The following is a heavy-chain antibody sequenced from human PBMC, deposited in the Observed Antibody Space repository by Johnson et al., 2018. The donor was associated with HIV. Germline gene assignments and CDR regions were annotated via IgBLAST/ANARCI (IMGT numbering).Heavy chain of an antibody. CDR2: IYIGCST. CDR3: ARGRSLRSVAGDDACDI. D-gene: IGHD6-19*01. Sequence: VQLVESGGGLVQPGGSLRLSCAASGFIFSSNYMRWVRQAPGKGLEWVSVIYIGCSTYYADCVTGRFTISRDTSKNTLNLQMNSLRAEDTAVYYCARGRSLRSVAGDDACDIWGQGTMVTVSS. J-gene: IGHJ3*02. CDR1: GFIFSSNY. V-gene: IGHV3-66*01.